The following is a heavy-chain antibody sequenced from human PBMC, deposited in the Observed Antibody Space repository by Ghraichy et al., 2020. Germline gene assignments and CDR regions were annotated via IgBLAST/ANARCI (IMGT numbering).Heavy chain of an antibody. Sequence: SETLSLTCAVHGESLTGFYWTWIRQSPQKGLEWIGEINHSGNTHYNPSLKGRVTISVDTSKNQFSLKLTSVTAADSAIYYCSKKRTGDYWGQGTLVTVSS. CDR1: GESLTGFY. V-gene: IGHV4-34*01. CDR2: INHSGNT. J-gene: IGHJ4*02. D-gene: IGHD1-1*01. CDR3: SKKRTGDY.